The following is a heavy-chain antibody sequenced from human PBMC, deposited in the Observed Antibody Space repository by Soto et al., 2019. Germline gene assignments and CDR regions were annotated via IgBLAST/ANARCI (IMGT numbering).Heavy chain of an antibody. CDR3: AKGRDGSGRFYGMDV. J-gene: IGHJ6*02. Sequence: QEQLVESGGGAVQPVRSLRLSCVASGFIFRTYGMHWVRQAPGKGLEWVAMIYYDGDYKYYADSVKGRFTISRDNSKNTMYLQMNPLRADDTALYYCAKGRDGSGRFYGMDVWGQGTTVTVSS. D-gene: IGHD3-10*01. CDR1: GFIFRTYG. CDR2: IYYDGDYK. V-gene: IGHV3-33*06.